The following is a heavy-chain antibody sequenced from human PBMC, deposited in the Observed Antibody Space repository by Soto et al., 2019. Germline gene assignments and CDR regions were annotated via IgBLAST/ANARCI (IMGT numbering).Heavy chain of an antibody. Sequence: SETLSLTCTVSGDSISSGTYFWSWIRQHPGKGLEWMGSIYSSGSTYHNPSLKSRVTLSVDMSKNQFSLSLSSVTAADTAVYYCARAPSYYNSLAYRRRLDAFDIWGQGTRVTVSS. CDR3: ARAPSYYNSLAYRRRLDAFDI. CDR2: IYSSGST. D-gene: IGHD3-22*01. V-gene: IGHV4-31*03. J-gene: IGHJ3*02. CDR1: GDSISSGTYF.